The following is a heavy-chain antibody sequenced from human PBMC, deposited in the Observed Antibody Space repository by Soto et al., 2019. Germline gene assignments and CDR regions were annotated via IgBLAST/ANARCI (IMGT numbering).Heavy chain of an antibody. CDR3: AKRSPYSSGWYSPIFDY. Sequence: GSLRLSCAASGXSLSDYSMSWVRQAPGKGLEWVSVISESGGSTHYADSVRGRFTVSRYNSKNSLSWRMNSLRHEDTAVYFCAKRSPYSSGWYSPIFDYWGQGALGTVSS. CDR2: ISESGGST. V-gene: IGHV3-23*01. CDR1: GXSLSDYS. D-gene: IGHD6-13*01. J-gene: IGHJ4*02.